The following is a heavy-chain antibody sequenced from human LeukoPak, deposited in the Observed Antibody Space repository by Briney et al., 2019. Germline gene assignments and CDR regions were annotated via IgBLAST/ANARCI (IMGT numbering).Heavy chain of an antibody. J-gene: IGHJ4*02. V-gene: IGHV3-7*01. CDR3: SNGIYDKSY. D-gene: IGHD2/OR15-2a*01. CDR1: GFTFTKYW. CDR2: IQQDGSEA. Sequence: GSLRLSCAASGFTFTKYWMAWVRQAPGKGLEWVANIQQDGSEAYYADSVTGRFTISRDNAKNSLYLQMNSLRAEDTAVYYCSNGIYDKSYWGQGTLVTVSS.